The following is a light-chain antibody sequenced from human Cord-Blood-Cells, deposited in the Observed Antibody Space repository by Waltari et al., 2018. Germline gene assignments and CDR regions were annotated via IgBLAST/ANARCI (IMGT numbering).Light chain of an antibody. V-gene: IGKV1-9*01. Sequence: IQLIQPPSFLSAYVGDSVTITCRASQCISSYLARYQQKPGKSPKLLIYAASTLHSGVPSRFSGSGAGTEFTLTSSSLQPEDFATYYCQQLNSYPITFGQGTRLEIK. J-gene: IGKJ5*01. CDR1: QCISSY. CDR3: QQLNSYPIT. CDR2: AAS.